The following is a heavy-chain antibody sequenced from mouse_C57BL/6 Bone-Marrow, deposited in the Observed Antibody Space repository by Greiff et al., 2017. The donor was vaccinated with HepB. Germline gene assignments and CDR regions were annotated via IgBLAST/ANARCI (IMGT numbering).Heavy chain of an antibody. V-gene: IGHV3-1*01. Sequence: DVKLVESGPGMVKPSQSLSLTCTVTGYSITSGYDWHWIRHFPGNKLEWMGYISYSGSTNYNPSLKSRISITHDTSKNHFFLKLNSVTTEDTATYYCARGYYGPSDYWGQGTSVTVSS. CDR1: GYSITSGYD. CDR2: ISYSGST. D-gene: IGHD1-1*01. CDR3: ARGYYGPSDY. J-gene: IGHJ4*01.